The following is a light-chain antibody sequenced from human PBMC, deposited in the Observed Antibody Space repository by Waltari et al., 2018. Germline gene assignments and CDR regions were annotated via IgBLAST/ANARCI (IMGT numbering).Light chain of an antibody. CDR3: STWDDSLNAWV. Sequence: QSVLTQPPSVSEAPRQRVTISCSGRSSNIGKNGVNWYQHLPGEAPKLLIFFDDLLPSGVCDRFSGSKSGTSASLAISGLQPQDEADYYCSTWDDSLNAWVFGGGTKLTVL. V-gene: IGLV1-36*01. CDR2: FDD. J-gene: IGLJ3*02. CDR1: SSNIGKNG.